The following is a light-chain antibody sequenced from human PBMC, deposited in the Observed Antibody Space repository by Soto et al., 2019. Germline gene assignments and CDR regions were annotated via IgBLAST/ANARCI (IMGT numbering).Light chain of an antibody. CDR3: QQYYSYPWT. Sequence: IRMTQSPSSLSASTGDRGTITCRASQGISSYLAWYQQKPGKAPKLLIYAASTLQRGVPSRFSGSGSGTDFTLTISCLQSEDFSTYYCQQYYSYPWTFGQGTKVDIK. CDR1: QGISSY. V-gene: IGKV1-8*01. J-gene: IGKJ1*01. CDR2: AAS.